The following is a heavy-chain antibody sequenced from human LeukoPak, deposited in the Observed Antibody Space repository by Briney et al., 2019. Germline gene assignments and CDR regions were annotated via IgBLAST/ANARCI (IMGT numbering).Heavy chain of an antibody. J-gene: IGHJ4*02. CDR3: AKAHLSYALLPGY. CDR2: ISWNSNSI. CDR1: GFTFDDYA. Sequence: PGRSLRLSCAASGFTFDDYAMHWVRQAPGKGLEWVSGISWNSNSIGYADSVKGRFTISRDNAKNSLYLQMNSLRAEDTALYYCAKAHLSYALLPGYWGQGTLVTVSS. D-gene: IGHD1-26*01. V-gene: IGHV3-9*01.